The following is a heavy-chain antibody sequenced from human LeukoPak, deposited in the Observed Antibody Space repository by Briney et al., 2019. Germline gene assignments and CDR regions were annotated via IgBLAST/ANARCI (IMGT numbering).Heavy chain of an antibody. Sequence: QAGGSLRLSCAASGFTFSSNEMNWVRQAPGKGLEWVSYINSGGTIIYYADSVKGRFTISRDNAKNSLYLQMNSLRAEDTAIYYCARDWFADWGQGTLVTVSS. CDR1: GFTFSSNE. V-gene: IGHV3-48*03. J-gene: IGHJ4*02. CDR3: ARDWFAD. CDR2: INSGGTII.